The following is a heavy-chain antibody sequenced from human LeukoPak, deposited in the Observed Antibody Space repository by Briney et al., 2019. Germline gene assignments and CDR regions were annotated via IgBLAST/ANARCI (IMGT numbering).Heavy chain of an antibody. CDR2: INPKNGGT. D-gene: IGHD3-22*01. CDR3: AREDLYYYDSSGSEYFQH. V-gene: IGHV1-2*02. Sequence: ASVKVSCKASGYTFIDFYMHWVRQAPGQGLEWMGWINPKNGGTNYAQKFQGRVTMTRDTSISTAYMELSRLRSDDTAVYYCAREDLYYYDSSGSEYFQHWGQGTLVTVSS. CDR1: GYTFIDFY. J-gene: IGHJ1*01.